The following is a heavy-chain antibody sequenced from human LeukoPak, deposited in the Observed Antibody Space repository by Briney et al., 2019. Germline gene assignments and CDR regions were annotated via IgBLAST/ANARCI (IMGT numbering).Heavy chain of an antibody. J-gene: IGHJ6*02. CDR3: ARQSGYGMDA. CDR2: ITSDGSST. CDR1: GFTFNYYW. Sequence: GGSLRLSCAASGFTFNYYWMHWVRHAPGKGLVWVSRITSDGSSTTYADSVRGRFTISRDNAKNTLYLQMNSLRAEDTAVYYCARQSGYGMDAWGQGTTVTVSS. V-gene: IGHV3-74*01.